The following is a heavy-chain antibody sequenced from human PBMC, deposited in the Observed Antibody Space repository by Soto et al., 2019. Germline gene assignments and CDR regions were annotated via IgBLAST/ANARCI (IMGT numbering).Heavy chain of an antibody. V-gene: IGHV3-33*01. D-gene: IGHD2-21*02. CDR2: IWYDGSNK. CDR3: ARGCGGDCYSYFDH. J-gene: IGHJ4*02. Sequence: ESGGGVVQPGRSLRLSCAASGFTFSSFGMHWVRQAPGKGLEWVAVIWYDGSNKYYADSVKGRFTISRDNSKNTLYLQMNSLRAEDTAVYYCARGCGGDCYSYFDHWGQGTLVTVSS. CDR1: GFTFSSFG.